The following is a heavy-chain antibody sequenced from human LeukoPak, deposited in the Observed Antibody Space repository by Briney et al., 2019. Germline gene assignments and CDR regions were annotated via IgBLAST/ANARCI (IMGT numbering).Heavy chain of an antibody. CDR3: ARDPGEYCSSTSCYEWGNYYYYYGMDV. J-gene: IGHJ6*02. Sequence: ASVKVSCKASGYTFTGYYMHWVRQAPGQGLEWMGRINPNSGGTNYAQKFQGRVTMTRDTSISTAYMELSRLRSDDTAVYYCARDPGEYCSSTSCYEWGNYYYYYGMDVWGQGTTVTVSS. D-gene: IGHD2-2*01. CDR2: INPNSGGT. V-gene: IGHV1-2*06. CDR1: GYTFTGYY.